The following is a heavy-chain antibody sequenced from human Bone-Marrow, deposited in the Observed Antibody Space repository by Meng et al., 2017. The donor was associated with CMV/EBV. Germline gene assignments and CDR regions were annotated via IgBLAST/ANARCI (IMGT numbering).Heavy chain of an antibody. CDR1: GFTFSSYA. CDR2: IWYDGSNK. CDR3: ASWYSGSYY. J-gene: IGHJ4*02. V-gene: IGHV3-33*08. D-gene: IGHD1-26*01. Sequence: GGSLRLSCAASGFTFSSYAMSWVRQAPGKGLEWVAVIWYDGSNKYYADSVKGRFTISRDNSKNTLYLQMNSLRAEDTAVYYCASWYSGSYYWGQGTLVTVSS.